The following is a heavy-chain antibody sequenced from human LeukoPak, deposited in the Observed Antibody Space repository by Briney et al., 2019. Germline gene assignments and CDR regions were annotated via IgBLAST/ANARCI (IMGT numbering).Heavy chain of an antibody. D-gene: IGHD2-2*01. J-gene: IGHJ1*01. CDR2: ISVNNGGT. CDR1: GYTFTTYS. V-gene: IGHV1-18*01. Sequence: SVKVSCKASGYTFTTYSLAWVRQAPGQSLEWMGWISVNNGGTNYAQSFQGRVTLTRDTSTNTAYLELRSLRSDDTAIIYCATATQPRGYFLHWGQGTLVTVSS. CDR3: ATATQPRGYFLH.